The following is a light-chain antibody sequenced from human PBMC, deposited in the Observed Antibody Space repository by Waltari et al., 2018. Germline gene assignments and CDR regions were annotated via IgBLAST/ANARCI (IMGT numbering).Light chain of an antibody. Sequence: QTVVTQEPSLTVSPGGTVTLTCASTTGAVTSGYYPNWFQQKPGQAPRSLFSNTDNTYSRTPARLSGSLRGGKAALTLSGVQPEDEADYCCLLVDGRGRVFGGGTKLTVL. CDR3: LLVDGRGRV. V-gene: IGLV7-43*01. J-gene: IGLJ3*02. CDR1: TGAVTSGYY. CDR2: NTD.